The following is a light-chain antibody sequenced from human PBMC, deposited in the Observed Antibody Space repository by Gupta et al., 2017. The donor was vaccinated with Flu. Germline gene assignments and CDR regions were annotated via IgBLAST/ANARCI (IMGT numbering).Light chain of an antibody. V-gene: IGKV1-5*03. J-gene: IGKJ1*01. Sequence: PSALSASVRNRVTITCRASQSIGRWLAWHQQKPGKAPTLLIYQASTLESGVPSRFGGSGSGTEFTLTISSLQPDDFATYFCQQDDSSFRTFGQGTKVEVE. CDR2: QAS. CDR1: QSIGRW. CDR3: QQDDSSFRT.